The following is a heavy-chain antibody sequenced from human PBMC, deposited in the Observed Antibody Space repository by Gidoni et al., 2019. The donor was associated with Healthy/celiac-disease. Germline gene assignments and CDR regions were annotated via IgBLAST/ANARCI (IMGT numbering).Heavy chain of an antibody. D-gene: IGHD5-12*01. V-gene: IGHV4-61*02. CDR2: TYTSGST. J-gene: IGHJ6*03. CDR1: VGSISSGSYH. Sequence: QVQLQESGPGLVKPSHTLSLTCTVSVGSISSGSYHWSWIRQPAGKGLAWIGHTYTSGSTNYNPSLKSRVTISVDTSKNQFSLKLSSVTAADTAVYYCARGGGWLRTRYYYYYYMDVWGKGTTVTVSS. CDR3: ARGGGWLRTRYYYYYYMDV.